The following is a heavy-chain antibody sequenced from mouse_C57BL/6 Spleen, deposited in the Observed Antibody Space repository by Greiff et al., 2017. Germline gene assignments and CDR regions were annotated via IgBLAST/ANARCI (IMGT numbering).Heavy chain of an antibody. V-gene: IGHV1-26*01. Sequence: EVQLQQSGPELVKPGASVKISCKASGYTFTDYYMNWVKQSHGKSLEWIGDINPNNGGTSYNQKFKGKATLTVDKSSSTAYMELRSLTSEDSAVYYCARPAHGTLYYYAMDYWGQGTSVTVSS. CDR2: INPNNGGT. CDR1: GYTFTDYY. D-gene: IGHD1-1*01. CDR3: ARPAHGTLYYYAMDY. J-gene: IGHJ4*01.